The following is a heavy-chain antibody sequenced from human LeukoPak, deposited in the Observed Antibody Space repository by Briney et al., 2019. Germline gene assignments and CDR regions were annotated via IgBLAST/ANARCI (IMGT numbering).Heavy chain of an antibody. J-gene: IGHJ3*02. Sequence: GGSLRLSCAASGFTFSSYAMSWVHQTPGKGLERGSAICGSGGSTYYADSVKGRFTISRDNSKNTLYLQMNSLRAEDTAVYYCAKDYADSSGWYRAFDIWGQGTMVTVSS. V-gene: IGHV3-23*01. CDR3: AKDYADSSGWYRAFDI. D-gene: IGHD6-19*01. CDR1: GFTFSSYA. CDR2: ICGSGGST.